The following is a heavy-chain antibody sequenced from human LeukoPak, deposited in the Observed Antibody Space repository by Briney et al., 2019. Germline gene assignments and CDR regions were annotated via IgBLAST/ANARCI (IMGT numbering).Heavy chain of an antibody. Sequence: KSSETLSLTCAVSGGSISSSNWWSWVRQPPGKGLEWIGEIYHSGSTNYNPSLKSRVTISVDRSKDLFSLNLSSVTAADTAVYYCARGGAVAGTYDYWGQGTLVTVSS. CDR1: GGSISSSNW. D-gene: IGHD6-19*01. CDR3: ARGGAVAGTYDY. V-gene: IGHV4-4*02. J-gene: IGHJ4*02. CDR2: IYHSGST.